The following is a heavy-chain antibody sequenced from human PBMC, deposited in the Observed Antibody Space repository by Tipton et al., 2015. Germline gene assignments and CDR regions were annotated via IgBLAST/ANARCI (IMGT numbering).Heavy chain of an antibody. D-gene: IGHD7-27*01. CDR3: AQDLNWGTF. CDR1: GFPFSSHH. Sequence: SLRLSCAASGFPFSSHHMAWVRQVPGKGLEWVSTISSDSDHTYYADSVRGRFTISRDNSKNTLYLQIHSLRVEDTAIYHCAQDLNWGTFWGQGTLVTVSS. V-gene: IGHV3-23*01. J-gene: IGHJ4*02. CDR2: ISSDSDHT.